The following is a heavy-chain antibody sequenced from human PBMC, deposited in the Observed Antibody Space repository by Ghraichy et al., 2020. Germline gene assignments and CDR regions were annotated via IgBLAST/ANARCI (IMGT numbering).Heavy chain of an antibody. CDR3: ARGRAYDFWSGYGSWGGFDP. CDR1: GGSFSGYY. CDR2: INHSGST. J-gene: IGHJ5*02. Sequence: SETLSLTCAVYGGSFSGYYWSWIRQPPGKGLEWIGEINHSGSTNYNPSLKSRVTISVDTSKNQFSLKLSSVTAADTAVYYCARGRAYDFWSGYGSWGGFDPWGQGTLVTVSS. V-gene: IGHV4-34*01. D-gene: IGHD3-3*01.